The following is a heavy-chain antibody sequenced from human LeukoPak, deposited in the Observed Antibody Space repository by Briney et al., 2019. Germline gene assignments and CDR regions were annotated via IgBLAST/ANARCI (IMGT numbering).Heavy chain of an antibody. CDR3: ARDYDYLWGSYRYHYFDY. D-gene: IGHD3-16*02. Sequence: GGSLRLSCAASGFIFSSYVVHWVRQAPGKGLEWVANIKEDGSEKYYVDSVKGRFSISRDNAKNSLYLQMNSLRAEDTAVYYCARDYDYLWGSYRYHYFDYWGQGTLVTVSS. V-gene: IGHV3-7*03. J-gene: IGHJ4*02. CDR1: GFIFSSYV. CDR2: IKEDGSEK.